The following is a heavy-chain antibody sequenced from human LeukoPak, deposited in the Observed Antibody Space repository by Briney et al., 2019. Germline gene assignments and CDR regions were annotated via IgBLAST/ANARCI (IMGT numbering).Heavy chain of an antibody. V-gene: IGHV4-59*01. CDR2: TYYSGST. CDR3: ASGYSSGWYPAHFDY. D-gene: IGHD6-19*01. CDR1: GGSISSYY. J-gene: IGHJ4*02. Sequence: SETLSLTCTVSGGSISSYYWSWIRQPAGKGLEWIGYTYYSGSTNYNPSPKSRVTISVDTSKNQFSLKLSSVTAADTAVYYCASGYSSGWYPAHFDYWGQGTLVTVSS.